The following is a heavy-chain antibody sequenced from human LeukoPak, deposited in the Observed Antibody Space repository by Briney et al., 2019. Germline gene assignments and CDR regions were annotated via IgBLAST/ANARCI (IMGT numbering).Heavy chain of an antibody. V-gene: IGHV4-59*01. Sequence: SETLSLTCTVSGGSISSNYWSWLRQPPGKGLEWIGYIYYSGSTNYNPSLKSRVTISVDTSKNQFSLKLSSVTAADTAVYYCARGDGYNYVTDYCGQGTLVTVSS. J-gene: IGHJ4*02. CDR1: GGSISSNY. D-gene: IGHD5-12*01. CDR3: ARGDGYNYVTDY. CDR2: IYYSGST.